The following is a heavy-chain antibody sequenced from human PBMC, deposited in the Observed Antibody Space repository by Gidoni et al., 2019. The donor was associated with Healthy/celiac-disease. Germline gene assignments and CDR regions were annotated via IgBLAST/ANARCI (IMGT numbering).Heavy chain of an antibody. D-gene: IGHD3-16*02. Sequence: EVQLVESGGGLVQPGGSLRLSCAASGFTFSSSWMSWVRQAPGKGLEWVANIKQDGSEKYYVDSVKGRFTISRDNAKNSLYLQMNSLRAEDTAVYYCARAMGELSSPYYFDYWGQGTLVTVSS. CDR2: IKQDGSEK. V-gene: IGHV3-7*01. CDR3: ARAMGELSSPYYFDY. J-gene: IGHJ4*02. CDR1: GFTFSSSW.